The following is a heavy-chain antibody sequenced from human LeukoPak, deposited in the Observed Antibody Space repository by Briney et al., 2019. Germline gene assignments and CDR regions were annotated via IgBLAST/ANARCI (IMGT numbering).Heavy chain of an antibody. V-gene: IGHV3-7*02. Sequence: GGSLRLSCAASGFTFRRYWMSWARQASGKGLEWVANIKQDGSEKYYVDSVKDRFTISRDNAKNSLYLQMNSLRAEDTAVYYCVGLGENYWGQGTLVTVSS. J-gene: IGHJ4*02. CDR1: GFTFRRYW. D-gene: IGHD3-10*01. CDR3: VGLGENY. CDR2: IKQDGSEK.